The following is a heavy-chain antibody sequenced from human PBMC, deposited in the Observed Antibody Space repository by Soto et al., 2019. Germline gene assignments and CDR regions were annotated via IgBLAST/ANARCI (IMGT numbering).Heavy chain of an antibody. CDR2: NSLSSRTI. V-gene: IGHV3-48*01. Sequence: EVQLVESGGGLVQPGGSLRPSCAASGFTFSSYNMNWVRQAPGKGTEWISDNSLSSRTIFYADSVKGRFTISRDNAKNSLYLQMNSLRAEDTAVYYWARDSRNYYYYMDVWGKVTTVTVSS. J-gene: IGHJ6*03. CDR3: ARDSRNYYYYMDV. CDR1: GFTFSSYN.